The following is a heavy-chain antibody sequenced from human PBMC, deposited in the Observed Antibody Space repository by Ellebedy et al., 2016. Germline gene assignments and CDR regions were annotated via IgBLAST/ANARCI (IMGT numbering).Heavy chain of an antibody. D-gene: IGHD2-2*03. V-gene: IGHV3-13*01. CDR2: IGTAGDT. Sequence: GGSLRLXXAASGFTFSNYDMHWVRQVTGKGLEWVSSIGTAGDTYYSGSVKGRFTISRENAKNSLYLQMNSLRAGDTAVYYCARVGRGYCSSTSCVYWYFDLWGRGTLVTVSS. J-gene: IGHJ2*01. CDR3: ARVGRGYCSSTSCVYWYFDL. CDR1: GFTFSNYD.